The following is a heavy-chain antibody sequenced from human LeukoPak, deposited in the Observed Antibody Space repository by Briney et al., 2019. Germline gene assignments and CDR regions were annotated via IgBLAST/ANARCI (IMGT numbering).Heavy chain of an antibody. CDR3: AKDLYGVRGVIITGFDY. CDR1: GFTFNSHG. Sequence: QPGGSLRLSCAASGFTFNSHGMNWVRQAPGKGLEWVSGIIPSGHTTYYADSVRGRFTISRDNSRNTLYLQMNSLRAEDTAVYYCAKDLYGVRGVIITGFDYWGQGTLVTVSS. CDR2: IIPSGHTT. J-gene: IGHJ4*02. V-gene: IGHV3-23*01. D-gene: IGHD3-10*02.